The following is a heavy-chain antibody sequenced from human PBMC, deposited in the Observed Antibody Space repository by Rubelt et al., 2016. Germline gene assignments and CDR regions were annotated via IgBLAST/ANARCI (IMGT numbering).Heavy chain of an antibody. Sequence: EVQLLESGGGLVQPGGSLRLSCAASGFTFSNYAMRWVRQAPGKGLEWVSTSSGSSGNTYYADSVKGRRTISRDNAKNTLYLQMNSLRAEDTAVYYCANDYDSSGYYGGLDYWGQGPLVTVSS. D-gene: IGHD3-22*01. V-gene: IGHV3-23*01. J-gene: IGHJ4*02. CDR3: ANDYDSSGYYGGLDY. CDR1: GFTFSNYA. CDR2: SSGSSGNT.